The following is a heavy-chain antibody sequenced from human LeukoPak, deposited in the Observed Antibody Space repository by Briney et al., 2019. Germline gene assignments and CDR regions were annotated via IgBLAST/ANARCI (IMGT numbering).Heavy chain of an antibody. D-gene: IGHD1-1*01. Sequence: GGSLRLSCAASGFTFSRYWMNWVRQAPGKGLEWVANINQDGSARYHVDSVRGRFTISRDNARNSLFLQMDRLRAEYTAVYYCATMGLEPLPYYFDYWGQGTLVTVSS. V-gene: IGHV3-7*01. J-gene: IGHJ4*02. CDR2: INQDGSAR. CDR3: ATMGLEPLPYYFDY. CDR1: GFTFSRYW.